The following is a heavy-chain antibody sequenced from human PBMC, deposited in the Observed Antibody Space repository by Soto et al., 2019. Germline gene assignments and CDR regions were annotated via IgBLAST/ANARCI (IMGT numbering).Heavy chain of an antibody. J-gene: IGHJ6*02. V-gene: IGHV3-23*01. CDR1: GFTFSSYA. CDR2: VSAGGDMT. Sequence: DVQLLESGGHLVQPGGSLRLSCAASGFTFSSYAMSWFRQAPGKGLEWVSSVSAGGDMTYYSDSVKGRFTISRDNSNTALFLQMNSLRIEDTALYYCARGDRGGSGSPASYYYSGLDVWGQGTTVTVS. CDR3: ARGDRGGSGSPASYYYSGLDV. D-gene: IGHD3-10*01.